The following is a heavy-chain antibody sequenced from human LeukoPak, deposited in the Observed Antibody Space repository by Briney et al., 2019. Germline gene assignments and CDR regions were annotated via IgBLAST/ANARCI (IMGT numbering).Heavy chain of an antibody. Sequence: GGSLRLSCAASGFTFSNYAMSWVRQAPGKGLVWVSAISDSGGATSYADSVKGRFTISRDNSKNTLYLQMNSLRAEDTAIYYRAKGISYYFDYWGQGILVTVSS. D-gene: IGHD6-6*01. V-gene: IGHV3-23*01. J-gene: IGHJ4*02. CDR1: GFTFSNYA. CDR2: ISDSGGAT. CDR3: AKGISYYFDY.